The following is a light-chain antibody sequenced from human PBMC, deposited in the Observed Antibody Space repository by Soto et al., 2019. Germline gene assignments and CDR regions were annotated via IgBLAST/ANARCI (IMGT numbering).Light chain of an antibody. CDR3: QQGYSTPWT. V-gene: IGKV1-6*01. CDR2: ASS. CDR1: QGIRND. Sequence: AIQMTQSPSSLSASIGDRVTITCRASQGIRNDLGWYQQKPGKAPKVLIYASSNLHSGVPSRFSASGSGTDFTLTLNSLQPEDFATYYCQQGYSTPWTFGQGTKVEIK. J-gene: IGKJ1*01.